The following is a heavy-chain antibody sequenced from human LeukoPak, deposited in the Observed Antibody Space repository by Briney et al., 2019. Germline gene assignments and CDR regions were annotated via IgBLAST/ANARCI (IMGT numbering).Heavy chain of an antibody. CDR2: INQHGGDI. D-gene: IGHD5-12*01. CDR3: ARENGYSGYDFVRASDI. V-gene: IGHV3-7*01. J-gene: IGHJ3*02. CDR1: GFTFSTST. Sequence: GGSLRLSCEASGFTFSTSTMHWVRQAPGKGLEWVANINQHGGDIHYVDSVKGRFTISRDNAKNSVYLQMNSLRAEDTAVYYCARENGYSGYDFVRASDIWGQRTMVTVSS.